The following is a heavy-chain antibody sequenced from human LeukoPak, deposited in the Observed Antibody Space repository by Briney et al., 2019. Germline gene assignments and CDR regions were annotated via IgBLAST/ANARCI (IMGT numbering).Heavy chain of an antibody. Sequence: DSVKVSCKASGYDFINYGISWVRQAPGQGLEWMGWRSIYNGNTDYKFQGRVTITADKSTSTAYMELSSLRSEDTAVYYCASSVQEWLSFGGGQGTLVTVSS. CDR2: RSIYNGNT. CDR3: ASSVQEWLSFG. J-gene: IGHJ4*02. D-gene: IGHD3-3*01. CDR1: GYDFINYG. V-gene: IGHV1-18*01.